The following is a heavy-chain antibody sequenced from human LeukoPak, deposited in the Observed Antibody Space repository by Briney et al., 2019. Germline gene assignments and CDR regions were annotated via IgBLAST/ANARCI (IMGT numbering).Heavy chain of an antibody. J-gene: IGHJ4*02. CDR3: AKGGDCSGGSCYGDSGFDY. D-gene: IGHD2-15*01. Sequence: PGGSLRLSCATSGFTFSAYSMNWVRQAPGKGLEWVSSISVSSIYINYADSVKGRFTISSDNAKNSLYLQMNSLRAEDTAVYYCAKGGDCSGGSCYGDSGFDYWGQGTLVTVSS. CDR1: GFTFSAYS. CDR2: ISVSSIYI. V-gene: IGHV3-21*04.